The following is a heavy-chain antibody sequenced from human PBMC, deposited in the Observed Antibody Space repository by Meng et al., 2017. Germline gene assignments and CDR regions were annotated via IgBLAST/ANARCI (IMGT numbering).Heavy chain of an antibody. V-gene: IGHV3-7*01. J-gene: IGHJ3*02. D-gene: IGHD3-10*01. CDR2: IKQDGSEK. Sequence: GGSLRLSCAASGFTLSSYWMSWVRQAPGKGLEWVANIKQDGSEKYYVDSVKGRVTISRDNAKYSLYLQMNSLRAEDTAVYYCASYHPMGAFDIWGQGTMVTVSS. CDR1: GFTLSSYW. CDR3: ASYHPMGAFDI.